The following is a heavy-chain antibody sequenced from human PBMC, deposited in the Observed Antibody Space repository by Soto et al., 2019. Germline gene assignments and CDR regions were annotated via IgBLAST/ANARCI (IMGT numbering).Heavy chain of an antibody. Sequence: EVQLVESGGGLVKPGGSLRLSCAVSGFTFSDFDMSWVRQAPGKGLEWVSSITSNSVYVYYADSLKGRFTISRDNAKSSLYLQMYSLRADDTAVYYCARDLSGGNYYYHGLDVWGQGTTVTVSS. CDR3: ARDLSGGNYYYHGLDV. CDR1: GFTFSDFD. V-gene: IGHV3-21*01. J-gene: IGHJ6*02. CDR2: ITSNSVYV. D-gene: IGHD1-26*01.